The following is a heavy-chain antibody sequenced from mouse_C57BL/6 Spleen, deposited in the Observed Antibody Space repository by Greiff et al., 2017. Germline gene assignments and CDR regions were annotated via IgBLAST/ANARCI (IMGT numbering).Heavy chain of an antibody. Sequence: EVQLMESGGGLVKPGGSLKLSCAASGFTFSSYAMSWVRQTPEKRLEWVATISDGGSYTNYPDNVKGRFTISRDNTKNNLYLQMSHLKSEDTAMYYYARDGYFDYWGQGTTLTVSS. CDR3: ARDGYFDY. CDR1: GFTFSSYA. V-gene: IGHV5-4*01. J-gene: IGHJ2*01. CDR2: ISDGGSYT.